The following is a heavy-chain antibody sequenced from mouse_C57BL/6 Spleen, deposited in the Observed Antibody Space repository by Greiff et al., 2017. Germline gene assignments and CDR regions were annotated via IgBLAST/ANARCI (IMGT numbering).Heavy chain of an antibody. CDR3: ARGGNPAWFAY. D-gene: IGHD2-1*01. CDR1: GYAFSSSW. J-gene: IGHJ3*01. V-gene: IGHV1-82*01. Sequence: QVQLQQSGPELVKPGASVKISCKASGYAFSSSWMNWVKQRPGKGLEWIGRLYPGDGDTNYNGKFKGKATLTADKSSSTAYMQLSSLTSADSAVDFCARGGNPAWFAYWGQGTLVTVSA. CDR2: LYPGDGDT.